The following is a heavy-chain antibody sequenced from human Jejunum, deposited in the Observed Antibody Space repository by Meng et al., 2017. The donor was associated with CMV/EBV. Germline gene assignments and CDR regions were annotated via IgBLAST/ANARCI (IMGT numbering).Heavy chain of an antibody. Sequence: GFTSTTWMHWVRQAPGEGLVWVARISHDGSSTTYADSVKGRFTLSRDNAKNTLFLQMNSLRVEDTAVYFCARGPDHSSRWYGLDSWGQGTLVTVSS. V-gene: IGHV3-74*01. CDR3: ARGPDHSSRWYGLDS. J-gene: IGHJ4*02. CDR2: ISHDGSST. CDR1: GFTSTTW. D-gene: IGHD6-13*01.